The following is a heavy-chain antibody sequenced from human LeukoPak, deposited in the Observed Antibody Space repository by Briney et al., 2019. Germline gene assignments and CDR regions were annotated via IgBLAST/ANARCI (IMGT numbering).Heavy chain of an antibody. V-gene: IGHV1-2*02. D-gene: IGHD2-15*01. CDR1: GYTFTGYY. CDR2: INPNGGGT. CDR3: ARNLLGYCSGGSCPLPDY. Sequence: ASVKVSCKASGYTFTGYYMHWVRQAPGQGLEWMGWINPNGGGTNYAQKFQGRVTMTRDTSISTAYMELSRLRSDDTAVYYCARNLLGYCSGGSCPLPDYWGQGTLVTVSS. J-gene: IGHJ4*02.